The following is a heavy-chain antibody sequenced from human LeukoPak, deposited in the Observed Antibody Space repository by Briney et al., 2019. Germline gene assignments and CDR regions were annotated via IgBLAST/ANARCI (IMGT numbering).Heavy chain of an antibody. D-gene: IGHD2-2*01. CDR1: GGTFSSYA. CDR3: ARGHVVVPAGYFDY. CDR2: IIPIFGTA. Sequence: SVKVSCKASGGTFSSYAISWVRQAPGQGLEWMGGIIPIFGTANYAQKFQGRVTITADESTSTAYMELSSLRSEDTAVYYCARGHVVVPAGYFDYWGQGTLVTVSS. J-gene: IGHJ4*02. V-gene: IGHV1-69*01.